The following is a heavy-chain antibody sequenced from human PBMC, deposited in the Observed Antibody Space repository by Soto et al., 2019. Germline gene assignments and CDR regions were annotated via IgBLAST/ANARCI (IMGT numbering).Heavy chain of an antibody. Sequence: PSETLSLTCTVSGGSTSTYYWSWIRQPPGKGLEWIGYIYYSGSTNYNPSLKSRVTISVDTSKNQFSLKLSSVTAADTAVYYCASSYYYNSNNYYPFDYWGQGTLVTVSS. V-gene: IGHV4-59*01. CDR3: ASSYYYNSNNYYPFDY. CDR1: GGSTSTYY. J-gene: IGHJ4*02. D-gene: IGHD3-22*01. CDR2: IYYSGST.